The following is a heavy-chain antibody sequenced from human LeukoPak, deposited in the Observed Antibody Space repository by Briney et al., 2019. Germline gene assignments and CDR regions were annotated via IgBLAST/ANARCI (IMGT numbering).Heavy chain of an antibody. J-gene: IGHJ6*04. CDR2: TYYRSKWYY. CDR1: GDSVYSISVA. CDR3: PLTRSEYHYCMYV. V-gene: IGHV6-1*01. Sequence: SQTLSLTCAISGDSVYSISVAWNWIRQSPSRGLEWLGRTYYRSKWYYEYAVSVKSRINIGPDTSKNQFSLQLNSVTPEDTAVYYCPLTRSEYHYCMYVWGKGTTVTVST. D-gene: IGHD3-9*01.